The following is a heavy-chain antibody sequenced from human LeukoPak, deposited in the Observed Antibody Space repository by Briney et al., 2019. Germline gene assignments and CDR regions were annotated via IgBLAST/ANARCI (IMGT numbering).Heavy chain of an antibody. J-gene: IGHJ4*02. Sequence: GRSLRLSCAASGFTFSSYGMHWVRQAPGKGLEWVAVISYDGSNKYYADSVKGRFTISRDNSKNTLYLQMNSLRAEDTAVYYCAPDCSSTSCPTDYWGQGTLVTVSS. CDR2: ISYDGSNK. CDR3: APDCSSTSCPTDY. CDR1: GFTFSSYG. V-gene: IGHV3-30*03. D-gene: IGHD2-2*01.